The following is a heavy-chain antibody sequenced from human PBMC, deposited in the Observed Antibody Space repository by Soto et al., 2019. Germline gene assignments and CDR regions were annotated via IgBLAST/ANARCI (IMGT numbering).Heavy chain of an antibody. CDR3: ARMASFYCSGGSCYPTYGMDV. Sequence: QVQLVESGGGVVQPGWSLRLSCAASGFTFSSYAMHWVRQAPGKGLEWVAVISYDGSNNYYADSVKGRFTISRDNSKNTLYLQMSSLRAEDTAVYYCARMASFYCSGGSCYPTYGMDVWGQGTTVTVSS. V-gene: IGHV3-30-3*01. D-gene: IGHD2-15*01. J-gene: IGHJ6*02. CDR1: GFTFSSYA. CDR2: ISYDGSNN.